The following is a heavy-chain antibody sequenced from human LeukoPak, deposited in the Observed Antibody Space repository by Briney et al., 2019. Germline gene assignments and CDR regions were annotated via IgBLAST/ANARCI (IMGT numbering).Heavy chain of an antibody. J-gene: IGHJ4*02. CDR1: GYTFTSYD. V-gene: IGHV1-18*01. CDR3: ARGRGSYYYWDY. Sequence: ASVKVSCKASGYTFTSYDINWVRQATGQGLEWMGWISTYNGNTNYAQKLQGRVTMTTDTSTSTAYMELRSLRSDDTAVYYCARGRGSYYYWDYWGQGTLVTVSS. D-gene: IGHD1-26*01. CDR2: ISTYNGNT.